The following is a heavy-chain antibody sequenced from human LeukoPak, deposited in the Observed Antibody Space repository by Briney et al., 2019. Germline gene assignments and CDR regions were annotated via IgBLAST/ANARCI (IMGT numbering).Heavy chain of an antibody. CDR3: ARVSKAVAGYFDY. CDR2: IIPIFGIA. J-gene: IGHJ4*02. Sequence: GASVTVSCKASGRTFSSYAISWVRQAPGQGLEWMGRIIPIFGIANYAQKFQGRVTITADKSTSTAYMELSSLRSEDTAVYYCARVSKAVAGYFDYWGQGTLVTVSS. V-gene: IGHV1-69*04. D-gene: IGHD6-19*01. CDR1: GRTFSSYA.